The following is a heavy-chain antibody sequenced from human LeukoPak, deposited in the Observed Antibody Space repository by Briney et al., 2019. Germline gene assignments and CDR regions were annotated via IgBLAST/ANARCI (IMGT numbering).Heavy chain of an antibody. Sequence: SETLSLTCTVSGGSISSSSYYWGWIRQPPGKGLEWIGSIYYSGSTYYNPSLKSRVTISVDTSKNQFSLKLSSVTAADTAVYYCAREVVAAAGTVDYWGQGTLVTVSP. CDR2: IYYSGST. V-gene: IGHV4-39*07. CDR3: AREVVAAAGTVDY. CDR1: GGSISSSSYY. D-gene: IGHD2-15*01. J-gene: IGHJ4*02.